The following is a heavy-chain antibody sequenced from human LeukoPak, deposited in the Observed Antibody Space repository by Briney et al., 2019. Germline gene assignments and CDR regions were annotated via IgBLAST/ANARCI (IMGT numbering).Heavy chain of an antibody. CDR3: ARDPLSYYCSSTTCDPFDY. CDR1: GYTFTSYG. V-gene: IGHV1-18*01. Sequence: ASVKASCKASGYTFTSYGISWVRQAPGQGLEWMGWISAYNGNTNYAQKLQGRVTMTTDTSTSTAYMELGSLRSDDTAVYYCARDPLSYYCSSTTCDPFDYWGQGTLVTVSS. J-gene: IGHJ4*02. D-gene: IGHD2-2*01. CDR2: ISAYNGNT.